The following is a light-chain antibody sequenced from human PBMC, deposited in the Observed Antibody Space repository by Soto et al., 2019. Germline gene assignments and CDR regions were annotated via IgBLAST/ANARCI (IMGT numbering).Light chain of an antibody. CDR3: SSYTPSNTRQIV. V-gene: IGLV2-14*03. CDR1: SSDVGGYNY. J-gene: IGLJ1*01. CDR2: DAS. Sequence: QSALTQPASVSGSPGQSITISCTGTSSDVGGYNYVSWYQHPPGKAPNLLIYDASNRPSGVSNRFSGSKSDNTASLTISGLQPEDEAVYYCSSYTPSNTRQIVFGTGTKVTV.